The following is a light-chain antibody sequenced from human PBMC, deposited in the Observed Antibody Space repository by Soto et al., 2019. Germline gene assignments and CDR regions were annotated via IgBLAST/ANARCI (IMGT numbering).Light chain of an antibody. CDR1: QSISSC. CDR2: DAS. Sequence: DIQMTQSPSTLSASVGERVTITCRASQSISSCLAWYQQKPGKAPKLLIYDASSLESGVPSRFSGSGSGTEFSLTMSSLQPDDFETYYCEQYNSYPYTFGQGTKLEIK. V-gene: IGKV1-5*01. CDR3: EQYNSYPYT. J-gene: IGKJ2*01.